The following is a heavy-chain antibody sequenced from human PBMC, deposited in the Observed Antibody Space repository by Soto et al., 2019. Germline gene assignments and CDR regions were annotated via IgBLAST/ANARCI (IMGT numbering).Heavy chain of an antibody. Sequence: GASVKVSCKASGYTFTGYYMHWVRQAPGQGLEWMGWINPNSGGTNYAQKFQGWVTMTRDTSISTAYMELSRLRSDDTAVYYCARGRANYYYYYMDVWGKGTTVTVS. CDR2: INPNSGGT. CDR1: GYTFTGYY. D-gene: IGHD5-12*01. J-gene: IGHJ6*03. CDR3: ARGRANYYYYYMDV. V-gene: IGHV1-2*04.